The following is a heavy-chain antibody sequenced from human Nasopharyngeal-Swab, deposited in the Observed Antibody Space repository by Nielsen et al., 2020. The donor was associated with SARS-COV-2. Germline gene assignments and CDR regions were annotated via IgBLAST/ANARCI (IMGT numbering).Heavy chain of an antibody. J-gene: IGHJ6*03. CDR1: GGSFTSYY. CDR2: INHSGST. D-gene: IGHD2-8*01. CDR3: ARGLSGIVPSPFLGLGPYYSYYYMDV. V-gene: IGHV4-34*01. Sequence: SETLSLTCVVYGGSFTSYYWGWFRQPPGKGLEWIAEINHSGSTNYNPSLKSRVTISVDTPKNQISLKLSSVTAADTAVYFCARGLSGIVPSPFLGLGPYYSYYYMDVWGKGTTVTVSS.